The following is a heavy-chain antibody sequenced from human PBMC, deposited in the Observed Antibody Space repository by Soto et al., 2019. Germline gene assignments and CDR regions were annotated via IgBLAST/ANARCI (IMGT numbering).Heavy chain of an antibody. CDR2: IYSGGTT. CDR3: ARGGSGSDWDYYGMDV. V-gene: IGHV3-66*01. J-gene: IGHJ6*02. D-gene: IGHD3-10*01. Sequence: EVQLVESGGGLVQPGGSLRPPCAGSALTASRNNMSWFGQPPGKGLEWVSVIYSGGTTYYADSVKDRFSISRDNSKSTLYLQMDNLRAGDTAVYYCARGGSGSDWDYYGMDVWGQGTTVTVSS. CDR1: ALTASRNN.